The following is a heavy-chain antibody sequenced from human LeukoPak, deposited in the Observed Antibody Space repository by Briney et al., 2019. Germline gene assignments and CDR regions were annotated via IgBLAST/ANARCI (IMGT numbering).Heavy chain of an antibody. CDR2: ISGSGGST. V-gene: IGHV3-23*01. CDR1: GFTLSSYA. Sequence: GGSLRLSCAASGFTLSSYAMSWVREAPGKGREWVSAISGSGGSTYYADSVKGRFTISRDNSKNTLYLQMNSLRAEDTAVYYCAKEAPVFWRIGGYDSSGLFDYWGQGTLVTVSS. D-gene: IGHD3-22*01. J-gene: IGHJ4*02. CDR3: AKEAPVFWRIGGYDSSGLFDY.